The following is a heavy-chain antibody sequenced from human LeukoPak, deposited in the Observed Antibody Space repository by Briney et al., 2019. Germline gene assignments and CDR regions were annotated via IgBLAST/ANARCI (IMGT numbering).Heavy chain of an antibody. CDR2: IIPIFGTA. CDR1: GGTFSSYA. CDR3: ARVPLHYYYYMDV. V-gene: IGHV1-69*13. J-gene: IGHJ6*03. Sequence: SVKVSCKASGGTFSSYAISWVRQAPGQGLEWMGGIIPIFGTANYAQKFQGRVTITADESTSTAYMELSSLRSEDTVVYYCARVPLHYYYYMDVWGKGTTVTVSS.